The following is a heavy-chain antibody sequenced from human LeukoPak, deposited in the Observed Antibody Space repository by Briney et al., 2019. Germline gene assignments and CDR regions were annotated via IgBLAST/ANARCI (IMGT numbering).Heavy chain of an antibody. D-gene: IGHD2-21*01. CDR2: IKDDGSDK. CDR1: GFTFDSYW. V-gene: IGHV3-7*01. J-gene: IGHJ4*02. CDR3: ARDPYFLDNFSSYD. Sequence: GGSLRLSCAASGFTFDSYWMSWVRQAPGKGLEWVASIKDDGSDKYYVDSVKGRFSISRDNAKNSLFLQMSSLRVEDTAVYYCARDPYFLDNFSSYDWGQGTLVTVSS.